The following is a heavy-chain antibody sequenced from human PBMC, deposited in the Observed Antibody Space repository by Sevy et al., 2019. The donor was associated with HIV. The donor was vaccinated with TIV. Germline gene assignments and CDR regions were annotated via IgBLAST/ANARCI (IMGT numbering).Heavy chain of an antibody. Sequence: GGSLRLSCAASGFIVSRFGMHWVRQAPGKGLEWVAFIQVDGREKFYTDSVKGRFTISRDSSKNTVYLQMNSLRGEDTAVYYCAKRPTAAWGQGTLVTVSS. CDR1: GFIVSRFG. CDR2: IQVDGREK. CDR3: AKRPTAA. V-gene: IGHV3-30*02. J-gene: IGHJ5*02.